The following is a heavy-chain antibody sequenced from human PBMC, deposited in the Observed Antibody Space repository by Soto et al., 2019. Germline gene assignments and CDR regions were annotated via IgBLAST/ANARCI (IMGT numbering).Heavy chain of an antibody. Sequence: QVQLQESGPGLVKPSQTLSLTCTVSGVSISSGGYYWSWIRQHPGKGLEWIGYIYYTGSTYYNPSLKSRVTMSLETSKNQFSLKLSSVTVADTAVYYCARGSQLERDAFDIWGQGTMVTVSS. CDR1: GVSISSGGYY. CDR2: IYYTGST. CDR3: ARGSQLERDAFDI. D-gene: IGHD1-1*01. V-gene: IGHV4-31*03. J-gene: IGHJ3*02.